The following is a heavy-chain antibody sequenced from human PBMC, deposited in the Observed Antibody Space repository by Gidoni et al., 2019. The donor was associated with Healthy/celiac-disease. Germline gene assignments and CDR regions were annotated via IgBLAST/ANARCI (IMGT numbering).Heavy chain of an antibody. CDR2: INAGNGNT. Sequence: QVQLVQSGAEVKKPGASVKVSCKASGYTFTSYAMHWVRQAPGQRLEWMGWINAGNGNTKYSQKFQGRVTITRDTSASTAYMELSSLRSEDTAVYYCARAPIAAAGTFYYYYMDVWGKGTTVTVSS. D-gene: IGHD6-13*01. V-gene: IGHV1-3*01. CDR3: ARAPIAAAGTFYYYYMDV. J-gene: IGHJ6*03. CDR1: GYTFTSYA.